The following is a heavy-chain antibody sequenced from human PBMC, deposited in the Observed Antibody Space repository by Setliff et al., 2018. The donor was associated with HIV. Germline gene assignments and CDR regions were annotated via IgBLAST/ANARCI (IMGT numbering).Heavy chain of an antibody. Sequence: EPLSLPCTVSGYSISSGFYWGWIRQPPGKGLEWIGIIYHSGSTYYNPSVQSPVTISVDTSKNQFSRKLTSVTAADTAVYYCARDLLWFGEFGIVRWFDPWGPGALVTV. CDR2: IYHSGST. CDR3: ARDLLWFGEFGIVRWFDP. J-gene: IGHJ5*02. V-gene: IGHV4-38-2*02. D-gene: IGHD3-10*01. CDR1: GYSISSGFY.